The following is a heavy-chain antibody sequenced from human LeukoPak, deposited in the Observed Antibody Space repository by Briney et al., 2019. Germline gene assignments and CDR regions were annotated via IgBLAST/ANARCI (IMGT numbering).Heavy chain of an antibody. J-gene: IGHJ4*02. Sequence: PSETLSLTCTVSGGSISSSSYYWGWIRQPPGKGLEWIGSIYYSGSTYYNPSLKSRVTISVDTSKNQFSLKLSSVTAADTAVCYCARADYYDSSGLPAHDYWGQGTLVTVSS. V-gene: IGHV4-39*07. CDR2: IYYSGST. D-gene: IGHD3-22*01. CDR1: GGSISSSSYY. CDR3: ARADYYDSSGLPAHDY.